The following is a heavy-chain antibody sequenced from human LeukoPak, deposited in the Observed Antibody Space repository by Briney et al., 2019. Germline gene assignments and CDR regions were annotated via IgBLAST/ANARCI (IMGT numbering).Heavy chain of an antibody. Sequence: GGSLRLSCAASGFTFSSYAMSWVRQAPGKGLEWVSVISGSGDSTYSANSVKGRFTISRDNSKNTLYPQMNRLRAEDTAVYYCAKGVGSGWYYFDYWGQGTLVTVSS. CDR1: GFTFSSYA. V-gene: IGHV3-23*01. CDR3: AKGVGSGWYYFDY. CDR2: ISGSGDST. J-gene: IGHJ4*02. D-gene: IGHD6-19*01.